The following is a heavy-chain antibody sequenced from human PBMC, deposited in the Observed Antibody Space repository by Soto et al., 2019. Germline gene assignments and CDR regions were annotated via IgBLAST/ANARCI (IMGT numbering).Heavy chain of an antibody. V-gene: IGHV4-59*08. J-gene: IGHJ4*02. CDR3: ASRTTVTDCDY. CDR2: VYYSGNT. CDR1: DDSISSYY. Sequence: PSETLSLTCTISDDSISSYYWSWIRQPPGKALEWIGYVYYSGNTNYRPSLKSRVTISVDPSKNQFSLKLSSVTAADTAVYYCASRTTVTDCDYWGQGTLVTVSS. D-gene: IGHD4-17*01.